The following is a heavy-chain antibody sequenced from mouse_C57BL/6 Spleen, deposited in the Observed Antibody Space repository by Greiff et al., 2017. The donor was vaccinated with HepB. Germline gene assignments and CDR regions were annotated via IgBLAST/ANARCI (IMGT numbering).Heavy chain of an antibody. Sequence: EVQGVESGGDLVKPGGSLKLSCAASGFTFSSYGMSWVRQTPDKRLEWVATISSGGSYTYYPDSVKGRFTISRDNAKNTLYLQMSSLKSEDTAMYYWARQRVTTVVGDYAMDYWGQGTSVTVSS. CDR3: ARQRVTTVVGDYAMDY. CDR2: ISSGGSYT. D-gene: IGHD1-1*01. J-gene: IGHJ4*01. CDR1: GFTFSSYG. V-gene: IGHV5-6*01.